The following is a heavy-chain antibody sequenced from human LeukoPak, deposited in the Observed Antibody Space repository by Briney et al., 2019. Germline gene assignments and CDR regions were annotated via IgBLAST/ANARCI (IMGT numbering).Heavy chain of an antibody. CDR2: INPNSGGT. CDR3: ARAPGGYSGYDHDY. Sequence: ASVTVSYKASGYSFSTYGISWVRQAPGQGLEWMGWINPNSGGTNCAQKFQGRVTMTRDTSISTAYMELSRLRSDDTAVYYCARAPGGYSGYDHDYWGQGTLVTVSS. CDR1: GYSFSTYG. D-gene: IGHD5-12*01. V-gene: IGHV1-2*02. J-gene: IGHJ4*02.